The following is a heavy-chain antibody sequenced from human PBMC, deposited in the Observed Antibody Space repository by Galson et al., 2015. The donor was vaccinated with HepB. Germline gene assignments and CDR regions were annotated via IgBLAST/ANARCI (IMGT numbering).Heavy chain of an antibody. D-gene: IGHD2-2*02. CDR2: IYTSGST. CDR3: ARVFGDCSSTTSCYTYYYYYYGMDV. J-gene: IGHJ6*02. Sequence: WSWIRQPAGKGLEWIGRIYTSGSTNYNPSLKSRVTMSVDTSKNQFSLKLSSVTAADTAVYYCARVFGDCSSTTSCYTYYYYYYGMDVWGQGTTVTVSS. V-gene: IGHV4-4*07.